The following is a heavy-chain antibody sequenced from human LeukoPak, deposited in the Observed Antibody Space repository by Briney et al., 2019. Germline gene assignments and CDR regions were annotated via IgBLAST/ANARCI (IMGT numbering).Heavy chain of an antibody. Sequence: PSETPSLTCTVSGSSISTYYYSWIRQPAGKGLEWIGRIYSSGSTNYNPSLKSRVTMSVETSKNQFSLILSSVTASDTAVYYCARKNSGGWYFDYWGQGTLVTVSS. CDR1: GSSISTYY. D-gene: IGHD6-19*01. CDR2: IYSSGST. J-gene: IGHJ4*02. V-gene: IGHV4-4*07. CDR3: ARKNSGGWYFDY.